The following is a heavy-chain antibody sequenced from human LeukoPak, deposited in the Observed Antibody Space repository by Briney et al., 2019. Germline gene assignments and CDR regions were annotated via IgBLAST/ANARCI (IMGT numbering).Heavy chain of an antibody. V-gene: IGHV4-59*01. CDR2: IYYSGST. J-gene: IGHJ6*02. CDR3: ARDRGVLAYYYGMDV. CDR1: GGSISSYY. D-gene: IGHD3-16*01. Sequence: SETLSLTCTVSGGSISSYYWSRIRQPPGKGLEWIGYIYYSGSTNYNPSLKSRVTISVDTSKNQFSLKLSSVTAADTAVYYCARDRGVLAYYYGMDVWGQGTTVTDSS.